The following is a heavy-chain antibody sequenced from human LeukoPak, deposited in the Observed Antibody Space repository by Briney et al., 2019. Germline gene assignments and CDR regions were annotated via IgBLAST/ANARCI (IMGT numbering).Heavy chain of an antibody. CDR2: LTDSGGTT. CDR3: AKKRDAFDI. V-gene: IGHV3-23*01. D-gene: IGHD5-24*01. J-gene: IGHJ3*02. Sequence: GGSLRLSCVASGSTFSSYAMGWVRQAPGKRPEWVSSLTDSGGTTYYVDSVKGRFTISRDNSKNTLYLHMNSLRAEDTAMYYCAKKRDAFDIWGQGTVVAVSS. CDR1: GSTFSSYA.